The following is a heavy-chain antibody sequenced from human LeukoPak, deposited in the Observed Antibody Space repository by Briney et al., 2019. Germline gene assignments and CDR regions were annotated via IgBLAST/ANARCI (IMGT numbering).Heavy chain of an antibody. J-gene: IGHJ4*02. CDR2: ISGDGNFK. CDR1: GFTFSSYS. Sequence: PGGSLRLSCAGSGFTFSSYSMNWVRQAPGKGLEWVAGISGDGNFKRNADSVRGRLTIFTDNAKSTVSLQVSSLRAEDTAVYYCTATPWGGAAAIFDYWGQGILVTVSS. D-gene: IGHD6-25*01. V-gene: IGHV3-74*01. CDR3: TATPWGGAAAIFDY.